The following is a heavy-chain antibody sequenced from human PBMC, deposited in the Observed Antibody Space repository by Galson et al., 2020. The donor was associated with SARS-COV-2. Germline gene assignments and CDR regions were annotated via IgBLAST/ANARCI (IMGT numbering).Heavy chain of an antibody. CDR1: GFTFDDYA. CDR3: AKAEDGSGSYNWFDP. Sequence: GGSLRLSCAASGFTFDDYAMHWVRQAPGKGLEWVSGISWNSGSIGYADSVKGRFTISRDNAKNSLYLQMNSLRAEDTALYYCAKAEDGSGSYNWFDPWGQGTLVTVSS. J-gene: IGHJ5*02. CDR2: ISWNSGSI. D-gene: IGHD3-10*01. V-gene: IGHV3-9*01.